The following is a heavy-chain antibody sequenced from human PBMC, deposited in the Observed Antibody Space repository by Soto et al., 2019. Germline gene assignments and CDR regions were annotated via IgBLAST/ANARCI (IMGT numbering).Heavy chain of an antibody. CDR2: ISSSSSYI. V-gene: IGHV3-21*01. D-gene: IGHD2-15*01. CDR3: ARVYGYCSGGSCYHHYYYYYYMDV. J-gene: IGHJ6*03. Sequence: GGSLRLSCAASGFTFSSYSMNWVRQAPGKGLEWVSSISSSSSYIYYADSVKGRFTISRDNAKNSLYLQMNSLRAEDTAVYYCARVYGYCSGGSCYHHYYYYYYMDVWGKGATVTVSS. CDR1: GFTFSSYS.